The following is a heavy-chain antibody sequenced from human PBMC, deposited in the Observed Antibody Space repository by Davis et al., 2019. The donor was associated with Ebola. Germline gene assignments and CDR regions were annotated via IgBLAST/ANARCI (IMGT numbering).Heavy chain of an antibody. CDR3: AKVRLAARHYYMDV. V-gene: IGHV3-30*02. D-gene: IGHD6-6*01. CDR2: IWYDGSNK. Sequence: GESLKIPCAASGFTFSSSGMHWVRQAPGKGLEWVAVIWYDGSNKYYADSVKGRFTISRDNSKNTLYLQMNSLRAEDTAVYYCAKVRLAARHYYMDVWGKGTTVTVSS. CDR1: GFTFSSSG. J-gene: IGHJ6*03.